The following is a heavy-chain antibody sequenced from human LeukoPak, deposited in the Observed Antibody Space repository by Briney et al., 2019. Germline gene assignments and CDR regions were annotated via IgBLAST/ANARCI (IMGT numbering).Heavy chain of an antibody. Sequence: ASVKVSCKASGYTFTGYYMHWVRQAPGQGLEWMGWTNPNSGGTNYAQKFQGRVTMTRDTSISTAYMELSRLRSDDTAVYYCARGRFYGYCSSTSCYNMGDYWGQGTLVTVSS. J-gene: IGHJ4*02. CDR1: GYTFTGYY. CDR2: TNPNSGGT. V-gene: IGHV1-2*02. CDR3: ARGRFYGYCSSTSCYNMGDY. D-gene: IGHD2-2*02.